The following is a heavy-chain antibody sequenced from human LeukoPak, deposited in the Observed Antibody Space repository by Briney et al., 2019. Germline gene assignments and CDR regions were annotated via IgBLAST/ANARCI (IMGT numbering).Heavy chain of an antibody. D-gene: IGHD2-21*02. V-gene: IGHV4-39*07. CDR3: ARASYGGNSYLFSY. CDR1: GGSISSSSYY. CDR2: IYYSGST. Sequence: ASETLSLTCTVSGGSISSSSYYWGWIRQPPGKGLEWIGSIYYSGSTNYNPSLKSRVTISVDTSKNQFSLKLSSVTAADTAVYYCARASYGGNSYLFSYWGQGTLVTVSS. J-gene: IGHJ4*02.